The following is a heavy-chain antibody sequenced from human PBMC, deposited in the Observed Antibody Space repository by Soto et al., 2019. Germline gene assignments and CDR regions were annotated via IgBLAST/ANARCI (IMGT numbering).Heavy chain of an antibody. J-gene: IGHJ6*03. Sequence: QVQLQESGPGLVKPSETLSLTCTVSGGSISSYYWSWIRQPPGKGLEWIGYIYYSGSTNYNPSLKSRVTISVDTSKNPFSLKLSSVTAADTAVYYCARAGTVDYYYYMDVWGKGTTVTVSS. D-gene: IGHD1-1*01. V-gene: IGHV4-59*01. CDR2: IYYSGST. CDR1: GGSISSYY. CDR3: ARAGTVDYYYYMDV.